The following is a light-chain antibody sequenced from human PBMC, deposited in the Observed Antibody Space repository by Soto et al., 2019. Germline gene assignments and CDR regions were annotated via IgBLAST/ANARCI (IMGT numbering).Light chain of an antibody. Sequence: EVVLTQSPGTLSLSPGERATLSCRASQSISSSYLAWYQQKPGQAPRLLIYSASSRATGIPDRFSGSASATDITLTSSRLEQEDFAVYYCKQYSSSRTFGQGTKVEFK. CDR1: QSISSSY. CDR3: KQYSSSRT. CDR2: SAS. V-gene: IGKV3-20*01. J-gene: IGKJ1*01.